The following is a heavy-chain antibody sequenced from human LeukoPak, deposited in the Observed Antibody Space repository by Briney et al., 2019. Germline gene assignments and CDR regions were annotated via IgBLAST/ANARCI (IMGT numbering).Heavy chain of an antibody. CDR2: INSDGSST. CDR1: GFTFSSYW. V-gene: IGHV3-74*01. CDR3: AKDQKDGYCSGGSCYTYYYYFYGMDV. Sequence: GGSLRLSCAASGFTFSSYWMHWVRQAPGKGLVWVSRINSDGSSTSYVDSVKGRFTISRDNAKSTLYLQMSSLRAEDTAVYYCAKDQKDGYCSGGSCYTYYYYFYGMDVWGQGTTVTVSS. J-gene: IGHJ6*02. D-gene: IGHD2-15*01.